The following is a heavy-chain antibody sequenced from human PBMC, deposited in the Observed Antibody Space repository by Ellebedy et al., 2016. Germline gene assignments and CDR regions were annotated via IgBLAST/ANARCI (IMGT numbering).Heavy chain of an antibody. D-gene: IGHD3-22*01. Sequence: SVKVSXKASGFTFTSSAVQWVRQARGQRLEWIGWIVVGSGNTNYAQKFQERVTITRDMSTSTAYMELSSLRSEDTAVYYCADSSDYYYYYGMDVWGQGTTVTVSS. CDR3: ADSSDYYYYYGMDV. CDR1: GFTFTSSA. V-gene: IGHV1-58*01. J-gene: IGHJ6*02. CDR2: IVVGSGNT.